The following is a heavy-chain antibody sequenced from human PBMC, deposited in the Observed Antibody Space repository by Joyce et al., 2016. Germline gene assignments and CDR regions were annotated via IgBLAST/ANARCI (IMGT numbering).Heavy chain of an antibody. D-gene: IGHD2-15*01. CDR1: GFTFSAYS. Sequence: VELVESGGGLVQPGGSLRLSCEASGFTFSAYSMNWVRQAPGKGREGISYIRISSSTKYDADSVKDRFTISRDNAKNSLYLQMNSLRDEDTAVYYCARLGPTETVVVVPATTGNNWFDPWGQGTPVTVSS. CDR3: ARLGPTETVVVVPATTGNNWFDP. J-gene: IGHJ5*02. CDR2: IRISSSTK. V-gene: IGHV3-48*02.